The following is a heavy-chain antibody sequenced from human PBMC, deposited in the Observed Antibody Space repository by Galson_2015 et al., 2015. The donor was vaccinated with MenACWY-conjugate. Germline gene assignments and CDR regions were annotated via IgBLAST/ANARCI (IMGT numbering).Heavy chain of an antibody. CDR3: AKIGGDFRSAYRPQ. V-gene: IGHV3-23*01. CDR2: ISGTGGSP. Sequence: SLRLSCAASGSTFSRYGMSWVRQAPGKGLEWVSVISGTGGSPYYADSVKSRFTISRDKSNNTLYLQMNSLRAEDTAVYYCAKIGGDFRSAYRPQWGQGTLITVSS. D-gene: IGHD3-3*01. J-gene: IGHJ4*02. CDR1: GSTFSRYG.